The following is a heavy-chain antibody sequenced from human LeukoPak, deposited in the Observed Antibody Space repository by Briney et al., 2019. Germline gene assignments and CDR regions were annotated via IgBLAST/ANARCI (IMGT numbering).Heavy chain of an antibody. V-gene: IGHV3-23*01. CDR1: GFTFSSYA. CDR3: AKNRERGIAPHI. J-gene: IGHJ3*02. Sequence: GGSLRLSCAASGFTFSSYAMSWVRQAPGKGLEWVSAISGNGGSTYYADSVKGRFTISRDNSKNTLYLQMNSLRAGDTAVYYCAKNRERGIAPHICGQGTLVTVSS. D-gene: IGHD6-13*01. CDR2: ISGNGGST.